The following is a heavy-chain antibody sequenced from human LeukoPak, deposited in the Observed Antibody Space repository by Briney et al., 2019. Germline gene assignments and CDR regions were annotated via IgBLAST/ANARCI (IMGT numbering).Heavy chain of an antibody. V-gene: IGHV1-18*01. D-gene: IGHD4-23*01. CDR1: GYTFTSYG. CDR2: ISAYNGNT. CDR3: ARGNSRWSTPTSSYYYRMDV. J-gene: IGHJ6*02. Sequence: ASVKVSCKASGYTFTSYGTSWVRQAPGQGLEWMGWISAYNGNTNYAQKLQGRVTMTTDTSTSTAYMELSSLRSEDTAVYYCARGNSRWSTPTSSYYYRMDVWGQGTTVAVSS.